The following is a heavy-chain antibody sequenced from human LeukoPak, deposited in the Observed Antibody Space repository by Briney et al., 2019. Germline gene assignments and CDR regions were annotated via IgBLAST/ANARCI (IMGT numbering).Heavy chain of an antibody. CDR3: AAAMVRGVITYDY. J-gene: IGHJ4*02. CDR2: ISGSGGST. V-gene: IGHV3-23*01. D-gene: IGHD3-10*01. Sequence: GGSLRLSCAASGFTFSSYAMSWVRQAPGKGLEWVSAISGSGGSTYYADSVKGGFTISRDNSKNTLYLQMNSLRAEDTAVYYCAAAMVRGVITYDYWGQGTLVTVSS. CDR1: GFTFSSYA.